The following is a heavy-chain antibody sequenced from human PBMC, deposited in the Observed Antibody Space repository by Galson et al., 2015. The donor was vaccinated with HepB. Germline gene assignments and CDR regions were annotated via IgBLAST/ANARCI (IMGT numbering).Heavy chain of an antibody. CDR1: GFTFSSYV. J-gene: IGHJ4*02. Sequence: SLRLSCAASGFTFSSYVMSWVRQAPGKGLEWVSGITGSGMTTYYADSVKGRFSISRDNSKNSLYLQMNSLRTEDTALYYCAKLGTGGLQGEDYWGQGTLVTVSS. CDR2: ITGSGMTT. D-gene: IGHD7-27*01. V-gene: IGHV3-23*01. CDR3: AKLGTGGLQGEDY.